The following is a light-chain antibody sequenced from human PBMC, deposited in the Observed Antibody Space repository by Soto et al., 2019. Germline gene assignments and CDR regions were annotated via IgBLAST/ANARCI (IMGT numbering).Light chain of an antibody. CDR1: QGLSTW. J-gene: IGKJ3*01. CDR3: LSADTFPRT. CDR2: AAS. V-gene: IGKV1-12*01. Sequence: DIQLTQSPSSVSASVGDRVTITCRASQGLSTWLAWYQLKPGKAPKLLIYAASRLQSGVHSRFSGSGSGTEFTRTISSLQPDDFATYYWLSADTFPRTFGPGTKVEIK.